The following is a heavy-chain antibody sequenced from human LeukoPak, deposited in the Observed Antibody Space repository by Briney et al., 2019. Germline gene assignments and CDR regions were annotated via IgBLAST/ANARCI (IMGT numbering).Heavy chain of an antibody. CDR1: NDTFIRNG. Sequence: EASMKVSCRASNDTFIRNGISWVRQAPGQGLEWVGRINVYRDKTNYAQKLQDRVTLTIDTSTATAYMELRSLRSDDTAVYYCARVGRSRGSLPNTYYYMDVWGKGTTVTVSS. D-gene: IGHD1-26*01. J-gene: IGHJ6*03. CDR3: ARVGRSRGSLPNTYYYMDV. V-gene: IGHV1-18*04. CDR2: INVYRDKT.